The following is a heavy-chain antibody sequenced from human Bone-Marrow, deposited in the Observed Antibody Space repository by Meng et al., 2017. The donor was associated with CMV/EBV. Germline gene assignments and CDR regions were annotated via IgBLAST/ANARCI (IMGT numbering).Heavy chain of an antibody. Sequence: SETLSLTCPVSGGSVSSGSYYWSWIRQPPGKGLEWIGYIYYSGSTNYNPSLKSRVTISVDTSKNQFYLKLSSVNAADTAVYYGARFLLDRLNGNWFDPWGQGTLVTVSS. CDR2: IYYSGST. J-gene: IGHJ5*01. D-gene: IGHD2-2*03. CDR1: GGSVSSGSYY. V-gene: IGHV4-61*01. CDR3: ARFLLDRLNGNWFDP.